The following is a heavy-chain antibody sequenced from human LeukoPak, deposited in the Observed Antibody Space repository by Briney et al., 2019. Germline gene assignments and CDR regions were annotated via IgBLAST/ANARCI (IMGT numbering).Heavy chain of an antibody. D-gene: IGHD3-22*01. CDR1: GFTFDDYA. V-gene: IGHV3-9*01. Sequence: GGSLRLSCAASGFTFDDYAMHWVRQAPGKGLEWVSGISWNSGSIGYADSAKGRFTISRDNAKNSLYLQMNSLRAEDTALYYCAKDMRDYYDSSGPFDYWGQGTLVTVSS. J-gene: IGHJ4*02. CDR2: ISWNSGSI. CDR3: AKDMRDYYDSSGPFDY.